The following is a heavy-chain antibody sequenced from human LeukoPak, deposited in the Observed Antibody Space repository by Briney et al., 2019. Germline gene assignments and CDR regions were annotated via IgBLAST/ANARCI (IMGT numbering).Heavy chain of an antibody. CDR1: GGTFSSYA. V-gene: IGHV1-69*01. J-gene: IGHJ6*02. D-gene: IGHD2-2*01. CDR2: FIPIFGTA. CDR3: ARPSSTSPKGYYYYGMDV. Sequence: SVKVSFKASGGTFSSYAISWVRQAPGQGLEWMGGFIPIFGTANYAQKFQGRVTITADESTSTAYMELSSLRSEDTAVYYCARPSSTSPKGYYYYGMDVWGQGTTVTVSS.